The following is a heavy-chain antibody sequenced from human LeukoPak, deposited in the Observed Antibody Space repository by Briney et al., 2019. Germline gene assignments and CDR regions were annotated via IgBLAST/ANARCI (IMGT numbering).Heavy chain of an antibody. Sequence: SETLSLTCAVYGGSFSGYYWSWIRQPPGKGLEWIGEINHSGSTNYNPSLKSRVTISVDTSMNQFSLKLSSVTAADTAVYYCARGPPIRNYYDSKALDYWGQGTLVTVSS. CDR2: INHSGST. D-gene: IGHD3-22*01. CDR3: ARGPPIRNYYDSKALDY. CDR1: GGSFSGYY. V-gene: IGHV4-34*01. J-gene: IGHJ4*02.